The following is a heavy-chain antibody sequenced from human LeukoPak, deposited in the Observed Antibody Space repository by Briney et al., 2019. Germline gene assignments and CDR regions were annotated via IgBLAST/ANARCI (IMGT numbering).Heavy chain of an antibody. CDR1: GFTFSSYS. CDR3: ARDDIVVVPAATPYYYYYGMDV. J-gene: IGHJ6*02. D-gene: IGHD2-2*01. V-gene: IGHV3-21*01. Sequence: GGSLRLSCAASGFTFSSYSMNWVRQAPGKGLEWVSSISSSSSYIYYADSVKGRFTISRDNAKNSLYLQMNSLRAEDTAVYYCARDDIVVVPAATPYYYYYGMDVWGQGTTVTVSS. CDR2: ISSSSSYI.